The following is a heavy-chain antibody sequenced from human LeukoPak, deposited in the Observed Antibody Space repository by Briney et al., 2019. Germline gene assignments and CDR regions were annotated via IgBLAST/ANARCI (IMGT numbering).Heavy chain of an antibody. CDR2: ITSSSSYI. Sequence: GGSLRLSRAASGFTFSTYNMNWVRQAPGKGLEWVSSITSSSSYIYYAGSVKGRFTISRDNAKNSLYLQMNSLRAEDTAVYYCARGGGGRFLFYYMDVWGKGTTVTVSS. D-gene: IGHD3-3*01. V-gene: IGHV3-21*01. J-gene: IGHJ6*03. CDR3: ARGGGGRFLFYYMDV. CDR1: GFTFSTYN.